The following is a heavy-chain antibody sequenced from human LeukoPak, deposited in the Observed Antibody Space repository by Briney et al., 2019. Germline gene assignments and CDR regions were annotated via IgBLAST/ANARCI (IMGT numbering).Heavy chain of an antibody. CDR2: ISAYNGNT. J-gene: IGHJ6*02. Sequence: AASVKVSCKASGYTFTTYTISWVRQAPGRGLEWLGWISAYNGNTYYAQRLQGRVTMTTDTSTTTAYMELRSLTSDDTAVYFCARGPHHLYGMDVWGQGTTVTVS. CDR1: GYTFTTYT. D-gene: IGHD1-14*01. CDR3: ARGPHHLYGMDV. V-gene: IGHV1-18*04.